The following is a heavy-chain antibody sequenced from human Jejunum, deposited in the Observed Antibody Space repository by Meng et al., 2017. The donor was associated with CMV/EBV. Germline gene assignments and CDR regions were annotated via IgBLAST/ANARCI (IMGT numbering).Heavy chain of an antibody. V-gene: IGHV3-11*01. CDR3: AREIRPIDY. CDR2: ISSSGSTI. Sequence: LYWAASGFHCRDAYMRRIRQAPGKGLEWVSYISSSGSTIYYADSVKGRFTISRDNAKNSLYLQMNSLRADDTAVYYCAREIRPIDYWGQGTLVTVSS. J-gene: IGHJ4*02. D-gene: IGHD3-10*01. CDR1: GFHCRDAY.